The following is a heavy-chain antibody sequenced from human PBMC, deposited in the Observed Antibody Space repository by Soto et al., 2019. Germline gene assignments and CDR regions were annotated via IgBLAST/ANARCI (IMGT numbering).Heavy chain of an antibody. J-gene: IGHJ4*02. D-gene: IGHD3-22*01. CDR1: GYSFINYG. CDR2: INPYNGNT. CDR3: ARVPTDSSGYYKYYFDY. V-gene: IGHV1-18*04. Sequence: ASVKVSCKASGYSFINYGISWVRQAPGQGLEWMGWINPYNGNTNYAQKVQGRVTMTTDTSTSTAYMELKSLRSDDTAVYNCARVPTDSSGYYKYYFDYWGQGTLVTVS.